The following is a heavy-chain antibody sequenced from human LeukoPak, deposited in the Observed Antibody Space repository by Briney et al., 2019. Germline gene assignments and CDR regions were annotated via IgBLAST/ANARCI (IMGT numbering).Heavy chain of an antibody. CDR2: IYYSGST. J-gene: IGHJ6*03. V-gene: IGHV4-59*01. D-gene: IGHD2-2*01. CDR3: ARGARGYCSSTSCYGNYYYYYVDV. Sequence: PSETLSLTCTVSGGSISSYYWSWIRQPPGTGLEWIGYIYYSGSTNYNPSLKSRVTISVDTSKNQFSLKLSSVTAADTAVYYCARGARGYCSSTSCYGNYYYYYVDVWGKGTTATVSS. CDR1: GGSISSYY.